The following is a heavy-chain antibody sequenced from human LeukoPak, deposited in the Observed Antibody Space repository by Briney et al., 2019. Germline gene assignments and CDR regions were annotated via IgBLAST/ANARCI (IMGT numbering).Heavy chain of an antibody. V-gene: IGHV3-11*01. CDR1: GFTFSDYY. Sequence: PGGSLRLSCAASGFTFSDYYMSWIRQAPGKGLEWVSYISSSGSTIYYADSVKGRFTISRDNAKNSLYLQMNSLRAEDTAVYYCAREAPDYMGVRNAFDIWGQGTMVTVSS. CDR3: AREAPDYMGVRNAFDI. J-gene: IGHJ3*02. D-gene: IGHD4-11*01. CDR2: ISSSGSTI.